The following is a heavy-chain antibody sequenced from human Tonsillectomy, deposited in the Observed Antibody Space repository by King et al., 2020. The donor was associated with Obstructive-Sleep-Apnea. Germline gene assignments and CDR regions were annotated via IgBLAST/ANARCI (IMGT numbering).Heavy chain of an antibody. J-gene: IGHJ6*02. D-gene: IGHD6-25*01. CDR1: GGSISSYY. CDR2: IYYSGST. V-gene: IGHV4-59*08. Sequence: QLQLQESGPGLVKPSETLSLTCTVSGGSISSYYWSWIRQPPGKGLEWSGYIYYSGSTNYNPSLKSRVTISVDTSKNQFSLKLSSVTAADTAVYYCARHVKRSYYYYGMDVWGQGTTVTVSS. CDR3: ARHVKRSYYYYGMDV.